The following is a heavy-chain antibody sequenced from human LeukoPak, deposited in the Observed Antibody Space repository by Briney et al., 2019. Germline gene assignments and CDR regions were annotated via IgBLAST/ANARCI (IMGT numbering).Heavy chain of an antibody. CDR1: GYSISSGYY. Sequence: SETLSLTCAVSGYSISSGYYWGWIRQPAGKGLEWIGRIYTSGSTNYNPSLKSRVTMSVDTSKNQSSLKLSSVTAADTAVYYCARDRITMVRGVIPFDPWGQGTLVTVSS. D-gene: IGHD3-10*01. V-gene: IGHV4-4*07. CDR3: ARDRITMVRGVIPFDP. J-gene: IGHJ5*02. CDR2: IYTSGST.